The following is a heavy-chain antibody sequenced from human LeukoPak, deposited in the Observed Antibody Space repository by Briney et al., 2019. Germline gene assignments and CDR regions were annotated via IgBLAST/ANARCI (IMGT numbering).Heavy chain of an antibody. CDR3: ARDLDYFDSSGSHRRRNYFDY. D-gene: IGHD3-22*01. Sequence: GGSLRLSCAASGLTVSTNYMTWVRQAPGKGLEWVSIIHSDGITYYADSVKGRFTISRDNYKNTLYLQMNSLRGEDTAMYYCARDLDYFDSSGSHRRRNYFDYWGQGTLVTVSS. CDR1: GLTVSTNY. J-gene: IGHJ4*02. V-gene: IGHV3-53*01. CDR2: IHSDGIT.